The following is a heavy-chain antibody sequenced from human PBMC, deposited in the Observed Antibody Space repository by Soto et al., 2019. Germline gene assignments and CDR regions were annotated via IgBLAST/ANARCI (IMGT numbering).Heavy chain of an antibody. J-gene: IGHJ6*03. Sequence: PSETLSLTCTVSGGSISNFYLSWIRQPPGKGLEWIGYVYYTGSTSYNPSLKRRVTFSADSSRGQFSLRLNSVTAADTAVYYCARTVLGPDLLADSFVDYYYYMDVWGQRTTVTVSS. CDR1: GGSISNFY. D-gene: IGHD3-9*01. V-gene: IGHV4-59*08. CDR2: VYYTGST. CDR3: ARTVLGPDLLADSFVDYYYYMDV.